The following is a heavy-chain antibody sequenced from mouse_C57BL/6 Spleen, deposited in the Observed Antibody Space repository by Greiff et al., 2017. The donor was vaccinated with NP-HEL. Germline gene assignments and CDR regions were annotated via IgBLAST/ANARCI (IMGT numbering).Heavy chain of an antibody. CDR3: ARGADYGKGGNYFDY. J-gene: IGHJ2*01. V-gene: IGHV1-9*01. CDR1: GYTFTGYW. CDR2: ILPGSGST. Sequence: VQLQQSGAELMKPGASVKLSCKATGYTFTGYWIEWVKQRPGHGLEWIGEILPGSGSTNYNEKFKGKATFTADTSSNTAYMQLSSLTTEVSAIYYVARGADYGKGGNYFDYWGQGTTLTVSS. D-gene: IGHD2-1*01.